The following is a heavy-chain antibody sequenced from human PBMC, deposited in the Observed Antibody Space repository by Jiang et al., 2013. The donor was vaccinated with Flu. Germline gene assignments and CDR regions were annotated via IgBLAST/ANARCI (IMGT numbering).Heavy chain of an antibody. CDR2: IYYSGST. Sequence: SLTCTVSGDSISSSSYYWGWIRQPPGKGLEWIGSIYYSGSTYYNPSLKSRVTISVDTSKNQFSLKLSSVTAADTAVYYCARHGYKAGSYYYYYYYGMDVWGQGTTVTVSS. D-gene: IGHD1-26*01. CDR3: ARHGYKAGSYYYYYYYGMDV. V-gene: IGHV4-39*01. J-gene: IGHJ6*02. CDR1: GDSISSSSYY.